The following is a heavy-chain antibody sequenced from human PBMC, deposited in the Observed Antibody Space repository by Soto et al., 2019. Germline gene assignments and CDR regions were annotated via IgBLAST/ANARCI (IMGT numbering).Heavy chain of an antibody. Sequence: EVQLVQSGAEVKKPGESLRISCKGSGYTFTSYWITWVRQMPGKGLEWMGRIDPSDSYTNYSPSFQGHVTISADKSISSAYLQWSSLKASDTAMYYCARRHSSSSAFDPWGQGTLVTVSS. CDR1: GYTFTSYW. J-gene: IGHJ5*02. CDR3: ARRHSSSSAFDP. CDR2: IDPSDSYT. V-gene: IGHV5-10-1*01. D-gene: IGHD6-13*01.